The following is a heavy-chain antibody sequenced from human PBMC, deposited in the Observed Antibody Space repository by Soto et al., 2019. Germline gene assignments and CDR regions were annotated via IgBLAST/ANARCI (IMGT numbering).Heavy chain of an antibody. V-gene: IGHV4-34*01. CDR3: AKVAAAGTDYYYGMDV. D-gene: IGHD6-13*01. CDR1: GGSFSGYY. Sequence: SETLSLTCAVYGGSFSGYYWSWIRQPPGKGLEWIGSIYYSGSTYYNPSLKSRVTISVDTSKNQFSLKLSSVTAADTAVYYCAKVAAAGTDYYYGMDVWGQGTTVTVSS. J-gene: IGHJ6*02. CDR2: IYYSGST.